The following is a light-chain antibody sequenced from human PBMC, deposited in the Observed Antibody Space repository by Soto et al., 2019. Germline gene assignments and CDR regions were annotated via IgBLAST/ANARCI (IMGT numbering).Light chain of an antibody. V-gene: IGLV2-14*01. CDR1: SSDVGRYNY. CDR3: NSYTNSSTPLYV. Sequence: QSVLTQPASVSGSPGQSITISCTGTSSDVGRYNYVSSYQQHPGKAPKLMIYDVSNRPSGVSNRFSGSKSGNTASLTISGLQAEDEADYYCNSYTNSSTPLYVFGTGTKVTVL. J-gene: IGLJ1*01. CDR2: DVS.